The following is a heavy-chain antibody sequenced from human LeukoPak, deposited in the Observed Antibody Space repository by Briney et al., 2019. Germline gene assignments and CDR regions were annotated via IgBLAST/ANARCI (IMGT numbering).Heavy chain of an antibody. CDR3: AKGRSGYYPYYFDY. J-gene: IGHJ4*02. D-gene: IGHD3-22*01. CDR1: GFTFSSYA. CDR2: ISGSGGST. Sequence: AGGSLRLSCAASGFTFSSYAMSWVRQAPGKGLEWVSAISGSGGSTYYADAVNGRFTISRDNAKNSLYLQLNSLRAEDTALYYCAKGRSGYYPYYFDYWGQGTLVTVSS. V-gene: IGHV3-23*01.